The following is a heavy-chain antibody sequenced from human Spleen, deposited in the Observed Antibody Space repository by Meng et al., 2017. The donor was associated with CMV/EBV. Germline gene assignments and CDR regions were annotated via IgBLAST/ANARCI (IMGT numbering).Heavy chain of an antibody. J-gene: IGHJ2*01. D-gene: IGHD2-21*01. CDR1: GFTFSSYW. CDR3: ARDFLESAVVIHWYFDL. CDR2: IYSGGST. Sequence: GGSLRLSCAASGFTFSSYWMHWVRQAPGKGLEWVSVIYSGGSTYYADSVKGRFTISRDNSKNTLYLQMNSLRAEDTAVYYCARDFLESAVVIHWYFDLWGRGTLVTVSS. V-gene: IGHV3-66*02.